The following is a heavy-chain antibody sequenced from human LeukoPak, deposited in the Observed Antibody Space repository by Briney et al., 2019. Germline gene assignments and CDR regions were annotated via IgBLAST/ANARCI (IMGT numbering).Heavy chain of an antibody. J-gene: IGHJ4*02. Sequence: ASVKVSCKTSGYTFTSNYIHWVRQAPGQGLEWMGMIYPRDGSTSYAQKFQGRVTVTRDTSTSTVHMELSGLRSEDTAVYYCARDQEGFDYWGQGTLVTVSS. CDR3: ARDQEGFDY. CDR2: IYPRDGST. V-gene: IGHV1-46*01. CDR1: GYTFTSNY.